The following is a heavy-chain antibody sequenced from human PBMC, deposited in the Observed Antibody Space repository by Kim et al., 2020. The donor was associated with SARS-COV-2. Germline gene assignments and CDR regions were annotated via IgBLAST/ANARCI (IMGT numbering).Heavy chain of an antibody. D-gene: IGHD2-15*01. V-gene: IGHV3-48*03. CDR1: GFTFSSYE. J-gene: IGHJ4*02. Sequence: GGSLRLSCAASGFTFSSYEMNWVRQAPGKGLEWVSYINSGGSTIYYADSVKGRFTISRDNAKNSLYLQMNSLRAEDTAVYYCLSYCRGGGCYSAALDFWGQGSLVTVSS. CDR2: INSGGSTI. CDR3: LSYCRGGGCYSAALDF.